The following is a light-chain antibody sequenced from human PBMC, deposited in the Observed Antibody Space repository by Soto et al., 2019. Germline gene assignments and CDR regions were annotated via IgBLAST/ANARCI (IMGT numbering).Light chain of an antibody. CDR3: QQRSNWPFT. CDR1: QSVSSY. J-gene: IGKJ4*01. CDR2: DAS. V-gene: IGKV3-11*01. Sequence: ELVLTQSPATLSLSPGERATLSCRASQSVSSYLAWYQQKPGQAPRLLIYDASNRATGIPARFSGSGSGTDFTLTISSLEPEDFAVYYCQQRSNWPFTFGGGTKVEIE.